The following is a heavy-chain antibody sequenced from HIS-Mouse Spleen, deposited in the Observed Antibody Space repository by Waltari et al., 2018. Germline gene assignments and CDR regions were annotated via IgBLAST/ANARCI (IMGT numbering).Heavy chain of an antibody. Sequence: QVQLVQSGAEVKKPGASVKVSCKASGYTFTSYDITWVRQATGQGLGWMGWMNPNSGNTGYAQKFQGRVTMTRNTSISTAYMELSSLRSEDTAVYYCARGHDYSNYFDYWGQGTLVTVSS. CDR3: ARGHDYSNYFDY. V-gene: IGHV1-8*01. CDR2: MNPNSGNT. J-gene: IGHJ4*02. D-gene: IGHD4-4*01. CDR1: GYTFTSYD.